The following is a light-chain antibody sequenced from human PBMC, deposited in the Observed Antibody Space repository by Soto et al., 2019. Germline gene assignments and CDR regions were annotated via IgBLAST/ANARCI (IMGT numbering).Light chain of an antibody. V-gene: IGLV2-14*03. CDR2: DGS. CDR1: SSDVGGYNF. J-gene: IGLJ2*01. Sequence: QSALTQPASVSGSPGQSITISCTGTSSDVGGYNFIAWYQQHPGKAPKLIIYDGSKRPSGVSNRFSGSKSGNTASLTISGLQADDEADYYCSSYTRSSTPVFGGGTKVTVL. CDR3: SSYTRSSTPV.